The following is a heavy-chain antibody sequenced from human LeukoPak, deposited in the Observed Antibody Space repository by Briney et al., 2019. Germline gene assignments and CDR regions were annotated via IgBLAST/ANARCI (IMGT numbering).Heavy chain of an antibody. Sequence: GESLKISCKASGYRFTSHWIGWVGPMPGKGLELMGIIYPAHSDTRYSPSYEGQVTISVDKSISTAYLQWSSLKASDTAMYYCASPGQTNAFYIWGRGTMVTVSS. CDR2: IYPAHSDT. D-gene: IGHD1-1*01. V-gene: IGHV5-51*01. CDR3: ASPGQTNAFYI. CDR1: GYRFTSHW. J-gene: IGHJ3*02.